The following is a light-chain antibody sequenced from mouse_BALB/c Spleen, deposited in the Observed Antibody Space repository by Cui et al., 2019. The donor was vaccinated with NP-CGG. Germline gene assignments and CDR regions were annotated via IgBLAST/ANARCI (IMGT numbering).Light chain of an antibody. CDR3: ALWYSNHWV. J-gene: IGLJ1*01. V-gene: IGLV1*01. CDR2: GTN. CDR1: IGAVTISKY. Sequence: QAVVTQESAPTTSPGETVTLTCRSSIGAVTISKYANWVQEKPDHLFTGLIGGTNNRVPGVPARFSGSLIGDKAALTITGAQTEDEAIYFCALWYSNHWVFGGGTKLTVL.